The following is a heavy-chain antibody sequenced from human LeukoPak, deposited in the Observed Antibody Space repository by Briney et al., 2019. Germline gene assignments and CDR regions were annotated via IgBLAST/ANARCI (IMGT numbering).Heavy chain of an antibody. CDR1: GGSISSSSYY. CDR3: ARDTGNYYDSSGYPNWFDP. J-gene: IGHJ5*02. CDR2: IYYSGST. Sequence: SETLSLTCTVSGGSISSSSYYWGWIPQPPGKGLEWIGSIYYSGSTYYNPSLKSRVTISVDTSKNQFSLKLSSVTAADTAVYYCARDTGNYYDSSGYPNWFDPWGQGTLVTVSS. D-gene: IGHD3-22*01. V-gene: IGHV4-39*07.